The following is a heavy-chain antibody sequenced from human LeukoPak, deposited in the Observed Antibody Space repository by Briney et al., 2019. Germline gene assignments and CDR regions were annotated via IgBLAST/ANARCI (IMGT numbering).Heavy chain of an antibody. D-gene: IGHD3-22*01. CDR2: ISSRGDTT. CDR1: GFTFSSFE. Sequence: PGGSLRLSCAASGFTFSSFEMNWVRQAPGEGLQWVSYISSRGDTTHYADSVKGRFTISRDNARNSLFLQMNSLRAEDTAVYYCAKDDYYDTSGYRDWGQGTLVTVSS. CDR3: AKDDYYDTSGYRD. J-gene: IGHJ4*02. V-gene: IGHV3-48*03.